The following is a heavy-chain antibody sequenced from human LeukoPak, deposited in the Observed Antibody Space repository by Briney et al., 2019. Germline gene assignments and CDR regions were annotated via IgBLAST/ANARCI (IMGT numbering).Heavy chain of an antibody. J-gene: IGHJ4*02. D-gene: IGHD2-2*02. CDR1: GFTFSSYA. CDR3: ARDSGCSSTSCYKGAFDY. Sequence: GGSLRLSCAASGFTFSSYAMHWVRQAPGKGLVWVSRINTDGSSTSYADSVKGRFTISRDNAKNSLYLQMNSLRAEDTAVYYCARDSGCSSTSCYKGAFDYWGQGTLVTVSS. V-gene: IGHV3-74*01. CDR2: INTDGSST.